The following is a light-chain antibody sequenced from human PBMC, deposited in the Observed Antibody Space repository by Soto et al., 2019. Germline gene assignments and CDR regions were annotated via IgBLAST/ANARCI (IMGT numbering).Light chain of an antibody. CDR3: QQYNSYPVT. Sequence: DIQMTQSPSTLSASVGDRVTITCRASQSISSWLAWYQQKPGKAPKLLIYDASSLESGVPSGFSGSGSGTEFTLTISSLQPDDFATYYCQQYNSYPVTFGQGTKVEIK. CDR1: QSISSW. J-gene: IGKJ1*01. CDR2: DAS. V-gene: IGKV1-5*01.